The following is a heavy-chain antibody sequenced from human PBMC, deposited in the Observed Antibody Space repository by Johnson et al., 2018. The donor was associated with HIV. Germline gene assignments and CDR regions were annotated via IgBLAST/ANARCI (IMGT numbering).Heavy chain of an antibody. D-gene: IGHD2-15*01. CDR1: GFTFSSYA. CDR2: ISYDGSNK. Sequence: QVQLVESGGGVVQPGRSLRLSCAASGFTFSSYAMHWVRQAPGKGLEWVAVISYDGSNKYYVDSVKGRFTISRDNFKNTLYLQLNSLRAEDTAVYYCARYCSGGSCYSVWQKNYAFDIWGQGTKVTASS. CDR3: ARYCSGGSCYSVWQKNYAFDI. J-gene: IGHJ3*02. V-gene: IGHV3-30-3*01.